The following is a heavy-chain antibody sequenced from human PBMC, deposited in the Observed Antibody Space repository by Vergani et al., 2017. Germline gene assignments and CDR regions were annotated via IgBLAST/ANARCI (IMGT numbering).Heavy chain of an antibody. D-gene: IGHD3-10*01. CDR1: GGTFSSNS. J-gene: IGHJ6*02. Sequence: QGQLAQSGAEVKKPGSSVKVSCKASGGTFSSNSISWVRQAPGQGLEWMGRIIPIFGTTSYAQKFQGRVTILADESTSTAYMELSSLRSEDTAVYYCATVAPTGSPRGYYYYGMDVWGQGTTVTVSS. V-gene: IGHV1-69*13. CDR2: IIPIFGTT. CDR3: ATVAPTGSPRGYYYYGMDV.